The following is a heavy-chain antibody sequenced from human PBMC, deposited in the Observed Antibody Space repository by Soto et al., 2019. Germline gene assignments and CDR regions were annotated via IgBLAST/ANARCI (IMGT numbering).Heavy chain of an antibody. Sequence: EVQLVESGGGLVKPGGSLRLSCEASGFTFSNAWMSWVRQAPGKGLEWVGRINTKTDGGTTDYAAPVKGRFTISRDDSKDTLYLQMNSLKTEDTAVYYWTTGMGDYWGQGTLVTVSS. CDR3: TTGMGDY. J-gene: IGHJ4*02. D-gene: IGHD2-8*01. V-gene: IGHV3-15*01. CDR1: GFTFSNAW. CDR2: INTKTDGGTT.